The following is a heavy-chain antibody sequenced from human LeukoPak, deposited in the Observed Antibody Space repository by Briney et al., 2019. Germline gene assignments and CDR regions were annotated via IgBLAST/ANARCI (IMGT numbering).Heavy chain of an antibody. CDR2: ISGSGGST. CDR3: AREPNVYFDY. Sequence: PGGSLRLSCAASGFTFSSYAMSWVRQAPGKGLEWVSAISGSGGSTYYADSVKGRFTISRDNSKNTLYLQMNSLRADDTAVYFCAREPNVYFDYWGQGTLVTVSS. V-gene: IGHV3-23*01. CDR1: GFTFSSYA. J-gene: IGHJ4*02.